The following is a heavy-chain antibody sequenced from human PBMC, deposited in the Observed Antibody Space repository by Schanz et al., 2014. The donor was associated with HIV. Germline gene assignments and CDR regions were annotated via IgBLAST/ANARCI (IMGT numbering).Heavy chain of an antibody. CDR3: ARDESAQWFFEV. V-gene: IGHV3-30*03. CDR2: VSYDGSNK. J-gene: IGHJ2*01. CDR1: GFTFSSYG. D-gene: IGHD2-8*01. Sequence: QVQLVESGGGVVQPGRSLRLSCAASGFTFSSYGIHWVRQAPGKGLEWVAVVSYDGSNKYYADSVKGRFTISRDNSKSTLYLQMNSLRAEDTAVYYCARDESAQWFFEVWGRGTLVTVSS.